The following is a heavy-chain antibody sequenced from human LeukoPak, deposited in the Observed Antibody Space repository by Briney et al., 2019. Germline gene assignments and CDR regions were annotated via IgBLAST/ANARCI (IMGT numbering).Heavy chain of an antibody. V-gene: IGHV3-7*01. J-gene: IGHJ4*02. Sequence: GGSLRLSCAASGFTFSSCWMSWVRQAPGKGLEWVANIKQDGSEKYYVDSVKGRFTISRDNAKNSLYLQMNSLRAEDTAVYYCASGYGSGSYYVGGPTCFDYWGQGTLVTVSS. CDR2: IKQDGSEK. CDR1: GFTFSSCW. D-gene: IGHD3-10*01. CDR3: ASGYGSGSYYVGGPTCFDY.